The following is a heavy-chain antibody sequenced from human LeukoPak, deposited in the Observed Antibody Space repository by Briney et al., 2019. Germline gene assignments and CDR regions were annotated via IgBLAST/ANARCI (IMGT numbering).Heavy chain of an antibody. CDR1: GYTFTVYY. J-gene: IGHJ4*02. D-gene: IGHD3-22*01. CDR3: ARVNDDSSGYYYDY. V-gene: IGHV1-2*02. CDR2: INPNSGGT. Sequence: GASVTVSFKASGYTFTVYYMHWVRQAPGQGHEWMGWINPNSGGTNYAQKFQGRVTMTRDTSISTAYMELSRLRSDDTAVYYCARVNDDSSGYYYDYWGQGTLVTVSS.